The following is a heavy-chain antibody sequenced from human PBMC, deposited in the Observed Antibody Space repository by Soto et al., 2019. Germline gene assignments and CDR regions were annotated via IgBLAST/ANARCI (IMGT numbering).Heavy chain of an antibody. V-gene: IGHV4-34*01. Sequence: QVQLQQRGAGLLKPSETLSLTCAVYGGSFSGYYWSWIRQPPGKGLEWIGEINHSGSTNYNPSLKSRVTISVDTSKNQFSLKLSSVTAADTAVYYCARGLDSNYSRDYWGQGTLVTVSS. CDR1: GGSFSGYY. CDR3: ARGLDSNYSRDY. CDR2: INHSGST. J-gene: IGHJ4*02. D-gene: IGHD4-4*01.